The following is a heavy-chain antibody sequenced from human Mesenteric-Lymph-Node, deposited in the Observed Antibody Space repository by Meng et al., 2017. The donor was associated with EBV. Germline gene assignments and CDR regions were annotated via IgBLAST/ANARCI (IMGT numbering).Heavy chain of an antibody. D-gene: IGHD3-16*01. CDR1: GYTFTGYY. CDR2: INPNSGGT. V-gene: IGHV1-2*04. Sequence: QVKLVQSGAEVKKPGASGKVSCKASGYTFTGYYMHWVRQAPGQGLEWMGWINPNSGGTNYAQKFQGWVTMTRDTSISTAYMELSRLRSDDTAVYYCARQRRSAFGWFDPWGQGPLGTVAS. J-gene: IGHJ5*02. CDR3: ARQRRSAFGWFDP.